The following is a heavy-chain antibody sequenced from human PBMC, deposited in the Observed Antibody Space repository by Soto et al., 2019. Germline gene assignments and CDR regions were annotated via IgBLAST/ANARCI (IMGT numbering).Heavy chain of an antibody. D-gene: IGHD3-10*01. V-gene: IGHV5-10-1*01. CDR3: ARLWGSGSPTLNWFDP. J-gene: IGHJ5*02. Sequence: PGESLKISCKGSGYSFTSYWISWVRQMPGKGLEWMGRIDPSDSYTNYSPSFQGHVTISADESISTAYLQWSSLKASDTAMYYCARLWGSGSPTLNWFDPWGQGTLVTVSS. CDR2: IDPSDSYT. CDR1: GYSFTSYW.